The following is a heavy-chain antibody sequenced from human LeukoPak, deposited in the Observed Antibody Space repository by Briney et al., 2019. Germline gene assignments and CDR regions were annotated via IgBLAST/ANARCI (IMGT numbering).Heavy chain of an antibody. V-gene: IGHV4-34*01. D-gene: IGHD4-17*01. CDR1: GGSFSGYY. J-gene: IGHJ4*02. Sequence: SETLSLTCAAYGGSFSGYYWSWIRQPPGKGLEWIGEINHSGSTNYNPSLKSRVTISVDTSKNQFSLKLSSVTAADTAVYYCARTLRGQNYYGYLDYWGQGTLVTVSS. CDR3: ARTLRGQNYYGYLDY. CDR2: INHSGST.